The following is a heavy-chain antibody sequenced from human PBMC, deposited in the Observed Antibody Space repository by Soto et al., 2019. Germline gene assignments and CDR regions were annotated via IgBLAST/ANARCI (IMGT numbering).Heavy chain of an antibody. V-gene: IGHV3-33*01. CDR3: ARGSAPPDLLVDVGDTRNWFCDI. J-gene: IGHJ2*01. D-gene: IGHD2-15*01. CDR1: GFSFSTYA. CDR2: IGYDGSNK. Sequence: QVQLVESGGGVVQPGRSLRLSCAASGFSFSTYAMQWVRQAPGKGLEWVAVIGYDGSNKYYVDSVKGRFTISRDNSKNTLYLHMDIMRAGDTAADYCARGSAPPDLLVDVGDTRNWFCDIGGRGTLVTVSS.